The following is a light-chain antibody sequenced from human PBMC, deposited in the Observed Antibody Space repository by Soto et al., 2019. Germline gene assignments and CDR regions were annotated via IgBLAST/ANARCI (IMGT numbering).Light chain of an antibody. CDR3: SSFTSRFTFV. Sequence: QAVLTQPASVSRSPGQSLAISSTGTRSDVGAYNYVSWYQQHPGKAPKLMISEVTNRPSGVSDRFSGSKSGNTASLTISGLQAEDEADYYCSSFTSRFTFVFGTGTKVTVL. V-gene: IGLV2-14*01. CDR2: EVT. CDR1: RSDVGAYNY. J-gene: IGLJ1*01.